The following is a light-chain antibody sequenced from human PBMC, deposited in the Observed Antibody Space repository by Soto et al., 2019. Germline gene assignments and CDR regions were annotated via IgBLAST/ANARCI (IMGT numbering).Light chain of an antibody. V-gene: IGLV1-47*01. Sequence: QSALTQPPSASETPGQRVTMSCSGSTSNIGRNFVYWYQQVPGTAPKLLIYMNDQRPSGVPDRFSGSKSGNTASLTVSGLQAEDEADYYCSSYAGSNNVFGTGTKVTVL. CDR3: SSYAGSNNV. CDR2: MND. CDR1: TSNIGRNF. J-gene: IGLJ1*01.